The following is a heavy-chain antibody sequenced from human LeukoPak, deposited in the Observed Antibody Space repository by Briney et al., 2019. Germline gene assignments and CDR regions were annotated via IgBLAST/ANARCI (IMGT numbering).Heavy chain of an antibody. V-gene: IGHV4-34*01. CDR3: ASSYDSSGYYDY. CDR1: GGSFSGYY. CDR2: INHSGST. D-gene: IGHD3-22*01. J-gene: IGHJ4*02. Sequence: SETLSLTCAVYGGSFSGYYWSWIRQPPGKGLGWIGEINHSGSTNYNPSLKSRVTISVDTSKNQFSLKLSSVTAADTAVYYCASSYDSSGYYDYWGQGTLVTVSS.